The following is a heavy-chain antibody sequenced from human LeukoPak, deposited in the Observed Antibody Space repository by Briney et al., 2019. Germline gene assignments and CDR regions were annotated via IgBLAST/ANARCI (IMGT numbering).Heavy chain of an antibody. CDR1: GFTFSSYA. CDR2: ISGSGGST. Sequence: PGGSLRLSCAASGFTFSSYAMSWVLQAPGKGLEWVSAISGSGGSTYYADSVKGRFTISRDNSKNTLYLQMNSLRAEDTAVYYCAKTYYYDSSGYFYAFDIWGQGTMVTVSS. J-gene: IGHJ3*02. CDR3: AKTYYYDSSGYFYAFDI. D-gene: IGHD3-22*01. V-gene: IGHV3-23*01.